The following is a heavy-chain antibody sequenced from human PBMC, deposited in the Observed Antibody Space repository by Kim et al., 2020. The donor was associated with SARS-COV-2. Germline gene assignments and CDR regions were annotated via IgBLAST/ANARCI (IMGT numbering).Heavy chain of an antibody. Sequence: SETLSLTCTVSGGSISSSSYYWGWIRQPPGKGLEWIGSIYYSGSTYYNPSLKSRVTISVDTSKNQFSLKLSSVTAADTAVYYCARHVGGRGLYSGSSRDPYYYYGMDVWGQGTTVTVSS. D-gene: IGHD5-12*01. V-gene: IGHV4-39*01. CDR2: IYYSGST. J-gene: IGHJ6*02. CDR3: ARHVGGRGLYSGSSRDPYYYYGMDV. CDR1: GGSISSSSYY.